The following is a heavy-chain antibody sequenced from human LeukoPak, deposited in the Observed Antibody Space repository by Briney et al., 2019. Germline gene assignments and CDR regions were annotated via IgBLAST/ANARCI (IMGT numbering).Heavy chain of an antibody. J-gene: IGHJ6*03. CDR2: IYTSGST. D-gene: IGHD6-6*01. CDR1: GGSISSGSYY. V-gene: IGHV4-61*02. Sequence: PSETLSLTCTVSGGSISSGSYYWSWIRQPAGKGLEWIGRIYTSGSTNYNPSLKSRVTISVDTSKNQFSLKLSSVTAADTAVYYCARGPIRPTLPYYYYYYMDVWGKGTTVTISS. CDR3: ARGPIRPTLPYYYYYYMDV.